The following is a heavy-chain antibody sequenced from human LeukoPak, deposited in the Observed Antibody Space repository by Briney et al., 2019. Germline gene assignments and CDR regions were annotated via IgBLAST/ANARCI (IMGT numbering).Heavy chain of an antibody. Sequence: GGSLRLSCAASGFSLSSYEMNWIRQVPGKGLEWVSHISSGGNTQYYADSVKGRFTISRDNAKNSLYLQMDGLRAEDTAVYYCARDPDERPLNYYGSGTRIGGIDYWGQGTLVSVSS. CDR3: ARDPDERPLNYYGSGTRIGGIDY. V-gene: IGHV3-48*03. D-gene: IGHD3-10*01. J-gene: IGHJ4*02. CDR2: ISSGGNTQ. CDR1: GFSLSSYE.